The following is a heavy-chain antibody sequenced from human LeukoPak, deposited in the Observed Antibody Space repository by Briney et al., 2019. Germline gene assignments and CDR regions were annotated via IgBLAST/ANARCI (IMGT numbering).Heavy chain of an antibody. J-gene: IGHJ4*02. Sequence: ASVKVSCKASGYTFTCYDINWVRQATGQGHERMGCLNPNTGDTGYAQKFQGRVTITRNSSIDTAYMELSGLRSEDTAVYYCTRGSLSGSSRDYWGQGTLLTVSS. CDR1: GYTFTCYD. CDR3: TRGSLSGSSRDY. CDR2: LNPNTGDT. D-gene: IGHD1-26*01. V-gene: IGHV1-8*01.